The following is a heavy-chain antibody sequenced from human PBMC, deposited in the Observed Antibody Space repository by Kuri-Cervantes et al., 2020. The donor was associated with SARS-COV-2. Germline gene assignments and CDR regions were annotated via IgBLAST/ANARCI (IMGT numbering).Heavy chain of an antibody. D-gene: IGHD5-18*01. V-gene: IGHV3-7*01. CDR1: GFTFSSYA. Sequence: GGSLRLSCAASGFTFSSYAMHWVRQAPGKGLEWVANIKQDGSEKYYVDSVKGRFTISRDNAKNSLYLQMNSLRAEDTAVYYCARGSERGYSYGEIYYFDYWGQGTLVTVSS. CDR2: IKQDGSEK. CDR3: ARGSERGYSYGEIYYFDY. J-gene: IGHJ4*02.